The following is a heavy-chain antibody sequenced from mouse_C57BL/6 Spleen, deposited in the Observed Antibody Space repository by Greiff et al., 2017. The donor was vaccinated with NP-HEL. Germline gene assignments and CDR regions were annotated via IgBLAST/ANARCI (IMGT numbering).Heavy chain of an antibody. Sequence: QVQLQQPGAELVRPGSSVKLSCKASGYTFTSYWMHWVKQRPIQGLEWIGNIDPSDSETHYNQKFKDKATLTVDKSSSTAYMQLSSLTAEDSAVYYCAREGRWYFDYWGQGTTLTVSS. CDR1: GYTFTSYW. CDR3: AREGRWYFDY. CDR2: IDPSDSET. V-gene: IGHV1-52*01. J-gene: IGHJ2*01. D-gene: IGHD1-1*01.